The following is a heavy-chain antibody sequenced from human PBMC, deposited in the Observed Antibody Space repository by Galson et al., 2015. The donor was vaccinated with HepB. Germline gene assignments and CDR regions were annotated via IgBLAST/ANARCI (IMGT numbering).Heavy chain of an antibody. CDR3: ARDSTSPITMIVVAYFDY. CDR1: GFTFSSYS. CDR2: ISSSSSTI. D-gene: IGHD3-22*01. V-gene: IGHV3-48*02. J-gene: IGHJ4*02. Sequence: SLRLSCAASGFTFSSYSMNWVRQAPGKGLEWVSYISSSSSTIYYADSVKGRFTISRDNAKNSLYLQMNSLRDEDTAVYYCARDSTSPITMIVVAYFDYWGQGTLVTVSS.